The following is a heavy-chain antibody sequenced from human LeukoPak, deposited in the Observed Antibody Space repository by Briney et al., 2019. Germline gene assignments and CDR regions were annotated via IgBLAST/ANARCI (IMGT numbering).Heavy chain of an antibody. D-gene: IGHD2-15*01. CDR3: ARGEVVVVAAREVYYYGMDV. CDR2: IIPIFGTA. J-gene: IGHJ6*04. V-gene: IGHV1-69*13. CDR1: GGTFRSYA. Sequence: ASVKVSCKASGGTFRSYAISWVRQAPGKGRDWMGGIIPIFGTANYAQKFQGRVTITADESTSTAYMELSSLRSEDTAVYYCARGEVVVVAAREVYYYGMDVWGKGTMVTVSS.